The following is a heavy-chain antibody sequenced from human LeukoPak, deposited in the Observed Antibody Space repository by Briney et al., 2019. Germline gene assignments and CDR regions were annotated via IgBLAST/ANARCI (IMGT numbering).Heavy chain of an antibody. J-gene: IGHJ4*02. CDR2: IYSGGST. D-gene: IGHD6-13*01. CDR3: AGRGFSSSWYDFDY. V-gene: IGHV3-66*01. CDR1: GFTVSSNY. Sequence: GGSLRLSCAASGFTVSSNYMSWVRQAPGKGLEWVSVIYSGGSTYYADSVKGRFTISRDNSKNTLYLQMTSLRAEDTAVYYCAGRGFSSSWYDFDYWGQGTLVTVSS.